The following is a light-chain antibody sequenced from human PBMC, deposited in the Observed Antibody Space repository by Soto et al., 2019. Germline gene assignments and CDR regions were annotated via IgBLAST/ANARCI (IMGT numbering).Light chain of an antibody. Sequence: DIPMTQSPSSLSASVGVRVTITCRASQGITYYLAWYQQKPGKVPKLLIYAASTLQSGVPSRFSGGGSGADFTLTISSLQPEDVATYYCQNYNSAPLTFGGGTKVEIK. J-gene: IGKJ4*01. CDR3: QNYNSAPLT. CDR2: AAS. CDR1: QGITYY. V-gene: IGKV1-27*01.